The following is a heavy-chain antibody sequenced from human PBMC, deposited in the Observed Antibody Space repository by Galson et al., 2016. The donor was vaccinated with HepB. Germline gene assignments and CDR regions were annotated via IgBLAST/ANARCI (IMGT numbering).Heavy chain of an antibody. CDR3: ARDQPLGYCTGGLCPGGGMDV. D-gene: IGHD2-8*02. J-gene: IGHJ6*04. V-gene: IGHV3-74*01. CDR2: MSPEGNYM. CDR1: GFVVSNYW. Sequence: SLRLSCAASGFVVSNYWMHWVRQVPGKGLVWVARMSPEGNYMEYADSVQGRFAVTRDNAKNTLYLEMYTLVAADTAVYYCARDQPLGYCTGGLCPGGGMDVWGKGTTVTVSS.